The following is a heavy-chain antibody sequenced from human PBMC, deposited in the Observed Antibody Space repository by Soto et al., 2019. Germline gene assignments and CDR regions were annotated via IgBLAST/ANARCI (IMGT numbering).Heavy chain of an antibody. J-gene: IGHJ6*02. Sequence: ASVKVSCKASGYTFTSYGISWVRQAPGQGLEWMGWISAYNGNTNYAQKLQGRVTMTTDTSTSTAYMELRSLRSDDTAVYYCARDRPPWRGPQTNYYYYGMDVWGQGTTVNVAS. CDR1: GYTFTSYG. V-gene: IGHV1-18*01. D-gene: IGHD3-10*01. CDR3: ARDRPPWRGPQTNYYYYGMDV. CDR2: ISAYNGNT.